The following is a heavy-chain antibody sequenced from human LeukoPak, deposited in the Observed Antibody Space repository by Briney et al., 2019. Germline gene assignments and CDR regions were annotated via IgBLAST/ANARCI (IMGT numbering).Heavy chain of an antibody. J-gene: IGHJ4*02. CDR2: ISDSGTSI. CDR1: GFTISTFE. V-gene: IGHV3-48*03. CDR3: AREGSSGYCLDY. D-gene: IGHD3-22*01. Sequence: GGSLRLSCAASGFTISTFEMHWVRQAPGKGLEWVSYISDSGTSIYYADSVKGRFTLSRDNAKNSLYLQMNSLRAEDTAVYYCAREGSSGYCLDYWGQGTLVTVSS.